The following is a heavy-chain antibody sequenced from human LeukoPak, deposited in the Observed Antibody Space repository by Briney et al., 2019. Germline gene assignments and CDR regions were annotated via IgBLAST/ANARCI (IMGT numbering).Heavy chain of an antibody. CDR3: ARAELVPAAISPLPSPDY. CDR1: GFTVSSNY. Sequence: GGSLRLSCAASGFTVSSNYMSWVRQAPGKGLEGVAVIWYDGSNKYYADSVKGRFTISRDNSKNTLYLQMNSLRAEDTAVYYCARAELVPAAISPLPSPDYWRQGTLVTVSS. J-gene: IGHJ4*02. D-gene: IGHD2-2*02. V-gene: IGHV3-33*08. CDR2: IWYDGSNK.